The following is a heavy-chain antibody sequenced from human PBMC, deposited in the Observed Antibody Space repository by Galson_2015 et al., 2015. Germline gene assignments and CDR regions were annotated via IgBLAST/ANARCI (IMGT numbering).Heavy chain of an antibody. CDR3: AAQTYYDFWSGYSPYYYYYMDV. Sequence: SLRLSCAASGFTVSSNYMSWVRQAPGKGLEWVSVIYSGGSTYYADSVKGRFTISRDNSKNTLYLQMNSLRAEDTAVYYCAAQTYYDFWSGYSPYYYYYMDVWGKGTTVTVSS. V-gene: IGHV3-53*05. D-gene: IGHD3-3*01. CDR1: GFTVSSNY. CDR2: IYSGGST. J-gene: IGHJ6*03.